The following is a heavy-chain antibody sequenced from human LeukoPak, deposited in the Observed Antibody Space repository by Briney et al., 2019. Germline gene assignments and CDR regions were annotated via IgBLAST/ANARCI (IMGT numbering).Heavy chain of an antibody. CDR2: ISYDGSNK. V-gene: IGHV3-30*18. CDR1: GFTFSNYG. J-gene: IGHJ4*02. CDR3: AKDITDEEYFDY. Sequence: GGSLRLSCAASGFTFSNYGMHWVRQAPGKGLEWAAVISYDGSNKYCADSVKGRFTISRDNSKNTLYLQTNSLRAEDTAVYYCAKDITDEEYFDYWGQGTLVTVSS. D-gene: IGHD3-3*01.